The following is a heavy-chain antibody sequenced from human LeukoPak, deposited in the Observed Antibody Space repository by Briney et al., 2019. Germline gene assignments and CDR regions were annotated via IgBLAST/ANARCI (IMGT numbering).Heavy chain of an antibody. Sequence: PGGSLRLSCAASGFTFSSYSMNWVRQAPGKGLEWVSAISGSGGSTYYADSVKGRFTISRDNSKNTLYLQMNSLRAEDTAVYYCAKARSLGSGWANFDYWGQGTLVTVSS. CDR1: GFTFSSYS. J-gene: IGHJ4*02. CDR2: ISGSGGST. CDR3: AKARSLGSGWANFDY. V-gene: IGHV3-23*01. D-gene: IGHD6-19*01.